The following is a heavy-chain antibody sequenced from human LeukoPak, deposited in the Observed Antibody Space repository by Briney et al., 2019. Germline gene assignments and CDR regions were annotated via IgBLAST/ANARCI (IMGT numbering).Heavy chain of an antibody. D-gene: IGHD3-10*01. CDR2: IYYSGST. Sequence: SETLSLTCTVSGGSVSSDSYYCSWIRQPPGKGLEWIGYIYYSGSTNYNPSLKSRVTISVDTSKNQFSLKLSSVTAADTAVYYCARLDSGRRKLFDYWGQGTLVTVSS. J-gene: IGHJ4*02. V-gene: IGHV4-61*01. CDR3: ARLDSGRRKLFDY. CDR1: GGSVSSDSYY.